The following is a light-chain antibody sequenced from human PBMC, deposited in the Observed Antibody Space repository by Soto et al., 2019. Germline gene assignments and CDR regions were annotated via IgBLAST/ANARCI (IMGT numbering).Light chain of an antibody. J-gene: IGKJ1*01. V-gene: IGKV3-20*01. CDR3: QQYGRTPIT. CDR1: QSVSNNY. Sequence: ESGFSEAPDTLSRSPGERAALSCRVSQSVSNNYLAWYQQKPGQPPRLFIYGASSGATGIPDRFSGSGSGTDFTLIISRLEPEDFAVYYCQQYGRTPITFGQGTKVDIK. CDR2: GAS.